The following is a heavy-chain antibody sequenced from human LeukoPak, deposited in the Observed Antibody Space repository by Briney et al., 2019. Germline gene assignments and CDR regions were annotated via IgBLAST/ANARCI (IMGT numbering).Heavy chain of an antibody. CDR3: ARDGLYNYGYSYFDY. CDR2: VHSSGTT. J-gene: IGHJ4*02. Sequence: SETLSLTCTVSGGSISSYHWSWIRQPAGKGLEWIGRVHSSGTTNYNPSLKSRVTMSMDTSKNQLSLKLSSVTAADTAVYYCARDGLYNYGYSYFDYWGQGTLVTVSS. V-gene: IGHV4-4*07. D-gene: IGHD5-18*01. CDR1: GGSISSYH.